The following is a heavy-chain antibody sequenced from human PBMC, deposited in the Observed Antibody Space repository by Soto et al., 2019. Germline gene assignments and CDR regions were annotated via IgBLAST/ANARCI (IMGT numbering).Heavy chain of an antibody. CDR2: ISWDGGST. CDR1: GFTFDDYT. CDR3: AKDMDPAAPPSYYYYGMDV. J-gene: IGHJ6*02. V-gene: IGHV3-43*01. Sequence: GGSLRLSCAASGFTFDDYTMHWVRQAPGKGLEWVSLISWDGGSTYYADSVKGRFTISRDNSKNSLYLQMNSLRTEDTALYYCAKDMDPAAPPSYYYYGMDVWGQGTTVTVSS. D-gene: IGHD2-2*01.